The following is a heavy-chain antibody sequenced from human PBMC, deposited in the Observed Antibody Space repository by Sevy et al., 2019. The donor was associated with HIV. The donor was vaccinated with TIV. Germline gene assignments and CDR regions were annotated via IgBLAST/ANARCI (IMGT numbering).Heavy chain of an antibody. J-gene: IGHJ4*02. D-gene: IGHD6-25*01. CDR3: ARALAAAASY. CDR2: IKQDGSEK. V-gene: IGHV3-7*01. Sequence: GGSLRLSCAASGFTFSSYWMSWVRQAPGKGLEWVANIKQDGSEKNYVDSVKGRFTISRDNAKNSMHLQMNSLRAEDTAVYYCARALAAAASYWGQGTLVTVSS. CDR1: GFTFSSYW.